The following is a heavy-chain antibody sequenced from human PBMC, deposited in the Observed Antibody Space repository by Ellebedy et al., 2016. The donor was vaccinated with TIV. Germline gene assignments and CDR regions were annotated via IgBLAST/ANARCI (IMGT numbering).Heavy chain of an antibody. Sequence: KVSCKGSGYSFTTYWISWVRQMPGKGLEWMGRIDPSDSYTKYSPSFQGHVTISADKSFSTAYLQWSSLKASDTAMYYCARHMNTAMTNDYWGQGTLVTVSS. CDR2: IDPSDSYT. V-gene: IGHV5-10-1*01. CDR3: ARHMNTAMTNDY. CDR1: GYSFTTYW. D-gene: IGHD5-18*01. J-gene: IGHJ4*02.